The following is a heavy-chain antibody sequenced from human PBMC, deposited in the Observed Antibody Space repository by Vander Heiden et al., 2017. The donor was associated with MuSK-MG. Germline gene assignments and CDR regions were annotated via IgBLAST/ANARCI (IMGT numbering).Heavy chain of an antibody. D-gene: IGHD1-7*01. CDR2: VYYSGST. CDR3: ARYKSGTMFAD. J-gene: IGHJ4*02. V-gene: IGHV4-39*01. CDR1: GDSISTSGYY. Sequence: QLQLQESGPGLVKPSETLSLTCTVSGDSISTSGYYWGWIRQPPGKGLEWIGNVYYSGSTDYNPSLKSRITISVVTSKNQCSLKVYSVTAADTAVYYCARYKSGTMFADWGQGTLVTVSS.